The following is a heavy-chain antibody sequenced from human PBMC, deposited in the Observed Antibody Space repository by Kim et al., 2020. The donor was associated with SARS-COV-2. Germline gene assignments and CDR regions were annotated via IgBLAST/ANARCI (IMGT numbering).Heavy chain of an antibody. Sequence: GGSLRLSCVVSGFTFSDYTMNWVRRAPGGGLEWLSYISGGGTTIYYATSVKGRFTISRDNTKNPLYLQMNSLTAGDTAVYYCTRGEKGGLNMIVGDFWG. CDR2: ISGGGTTI. CDR1: GFTFSDYT. CDR3: TRGEKGGLNMIVGDF. D-gene: IGHD3-22*01. V-gene: IGHV3-48*04. J-gene: IGHJ6*03.